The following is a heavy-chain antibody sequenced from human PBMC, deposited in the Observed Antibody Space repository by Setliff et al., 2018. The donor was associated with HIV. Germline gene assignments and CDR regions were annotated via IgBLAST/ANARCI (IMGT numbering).Heavy chain of an antibody. CDR1: GYTLSELS. Sequence: GASVKVSCKVSGYTLSELSVHWVRQAPGKGLEWMGGFDPEDGERIYAQKFQDRVTMTEDTSTSTAYMELRSLRSEDTAVYYCARDGHYNFWSGYGYYYYHMDVWGKGTTVTVSS. V-gene: IGHV1-24*01. CDR3: ARDGHYNFWSGYGYYYYHMDV. D-gene: IGHD3-3*01. J-gene: IGHJ6*03. CDR2: FDPEDGER.